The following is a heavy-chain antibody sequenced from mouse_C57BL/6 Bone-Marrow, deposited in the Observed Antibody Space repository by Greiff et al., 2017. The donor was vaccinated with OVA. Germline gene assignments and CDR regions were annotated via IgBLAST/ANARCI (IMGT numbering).Heavy chain of an antibody. V-gene: IGHV5-15*01. CDR2: ISNLAYSI. CDR3: ARHERWGQFAD. CDR1: GFTFSDYG. J-gene: IGHJ3*01. D-gene: IGHD1-1*02. Sequence: EVHLVESGGGLVQPGGSLKLSCAASGFTFSDYGMAWVRQAPRKGPEWVAFISNLAYSIYYAVTVTGRFPISRENAKNTLYLEMSSRRSEDTAMYYCARHERWGQFADWGQGTLVTVSA.